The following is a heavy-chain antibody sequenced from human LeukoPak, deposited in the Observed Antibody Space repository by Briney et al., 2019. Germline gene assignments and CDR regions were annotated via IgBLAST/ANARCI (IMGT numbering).Heavy chain of an antibody. CDR2: ISGSGGST. D-gene: IGHD3-10*01. CDR1: GFTFISYA. Sequence: GGSLRLSCAASGFTFISYAMSWVRQAPGKGLEWVSAISGSGGSTYYAGSVKGRFTISRDNSKNTLYLQMNSLRAEDTAVYYCAKATSTLLWCGDDYWGQGTLVTVSS. V-gene: IGHV3-23*01. J-gene: IGHJ4*02. CDR3: AKATSTLLWCGDDY.